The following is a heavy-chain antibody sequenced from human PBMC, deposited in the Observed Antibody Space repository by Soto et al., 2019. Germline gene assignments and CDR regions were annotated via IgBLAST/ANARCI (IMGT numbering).Heavy chain of an antibody. V-gene: IGHV1-69*01. CDR1: GGTFSSYA. CDR2: IIPIFGTA. Sequence: QVQLVQSGAEVKKPGSSVKVSCKASGGTFSSYAISWVRQAPGQGLEWMGGIIPIFGTANYAQKFQGRVTITADEFTSTAYMELISLRSEDTAVYYCASPYHDYGDNQLDYWGQGTLVTVSS. D-gene: IGHD4-17*01. J-gene: IGHJ4*02. CDR3: ASPYHDYGDNQLDY.